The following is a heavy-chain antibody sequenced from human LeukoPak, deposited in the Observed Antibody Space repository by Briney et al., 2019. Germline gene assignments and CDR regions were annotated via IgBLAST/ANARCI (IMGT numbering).Heavy chain of an antibody. CDR2: ISAYNGNT. D-gene: IGHD6-19*01. J-gene: IGHJ5*02. CDR1: GYTFTSYG. CDR3: ARGPIAVAGTPLGLLFDP. V-gene: IGHV1-18*04. Sequence: ASVKVSCKASGYTFTSYGISWVRQAPGQGLEWMGWISAYNGNTSYAQKLQGRVTMTTDTSTSTAYMELRSLRSDDTAVYYCARGPIAVAGTPLGLLFDPWGQGTLVTVSS.